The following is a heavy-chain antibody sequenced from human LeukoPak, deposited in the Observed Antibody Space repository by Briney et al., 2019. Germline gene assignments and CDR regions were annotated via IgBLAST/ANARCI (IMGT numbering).Heavy chain of an antibody. Sequence: PGGSLKLSCVGSGFTFAKYAITWVREAPGKGLEWVSVISGSGNVTYYAESVKGRFTISRDNSKRTPYLQMDSLRADDTAIYYCAKDRAGANWGQGTLVLVSS. J-gene: IGHJ4*02. CDR1: GFTFAKYA. V-gene: IGHV3-23*01. CDR2: ISGSGNVT. CDR3: AKDRAGAN.